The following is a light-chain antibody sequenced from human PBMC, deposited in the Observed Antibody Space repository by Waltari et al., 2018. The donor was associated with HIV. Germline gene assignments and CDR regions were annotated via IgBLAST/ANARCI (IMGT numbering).Light chain of an antibody. Sequence: QSALTQPPSASGSPGQSVTISCTGTSSDIGAYNYVSWYQQHPGKAPKLMIYEVNKRPSGVPDRFSGAKSSNVASLTVSGLQDDDEADFYCSSYAGSDNRVVFGGGTKLTVL. CDR2: EVN. V-gene: IGLV2-8*01. J-gene: IGLJ2*01. CDR3: SSYAGSDNRVV. CDR1: SSDIGAYNY.